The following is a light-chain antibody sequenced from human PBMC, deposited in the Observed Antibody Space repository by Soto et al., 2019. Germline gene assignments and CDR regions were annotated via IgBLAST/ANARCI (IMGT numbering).Light chain of an antibody. V-gene: IGKV1-5*03. CDR2: KAS. CDR3: QQYGSPPQT. J-gene: IGKJ1*01. Sequence: DIQMTQSPSTLSASVGGRVTITCRASQSISSWLAWYQQKPGKAPKLLIYKASSLESGVPSRFSGSGSGTEFTLTISSLQPDDFATYYCQQYGSPPQTFGQGTKVDIK. CDR1: QSISSW.